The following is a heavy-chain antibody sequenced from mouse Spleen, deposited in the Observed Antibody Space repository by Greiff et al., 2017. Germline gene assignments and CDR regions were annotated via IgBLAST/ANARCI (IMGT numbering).Heavy chain of an antibody. CDR2: ISYDGSN. V-gene: IGHV3-6*01. Sequence: EVQLQQSGPGLVKPSQSLSLTCSVTGYSITSGYYWNWIRQFPGNKLEWMGYISYDGSNNYNPSLKNRISITRDTSKNQFFLKLNSVTTEDTATYYCARERYYSNLDYWGQGTTLTVSS. CDR1: GYSITSGYY. J-gene: IGHJ2*01. CDR3: ARERYYSNLDY. D-gene: IGHD2-5*01.